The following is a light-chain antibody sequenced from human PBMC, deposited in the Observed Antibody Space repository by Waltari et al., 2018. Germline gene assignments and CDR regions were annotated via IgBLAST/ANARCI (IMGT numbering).Light chain of an antibody. V-gene: IGLV2-14*01. J-gene: IGLJ1*01. Sequence: QSALTQPASVSGSPGQSITLSCSGHDSDVGAYDFVSWYQQHPGKAPHLIIYEVSNRPSGISNRFSASKSGNTASLTISGLQAEDEADYYCSSYTTSSAPGVFGTGTRVTVL. CDR2: EVS. CDR1: DSDVGAYDF. CDR3: SSYTTSSAPGV.